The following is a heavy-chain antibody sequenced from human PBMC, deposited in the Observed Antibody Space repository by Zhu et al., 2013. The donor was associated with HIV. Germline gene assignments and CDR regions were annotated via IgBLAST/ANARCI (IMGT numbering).Heavy chain of an antibody. Sequence: QVQLVQSGAEVKKPGASVKVSCKASGYSFIGHYIHWVRQAPGQGLEWMGWIHPYSGNTNYAQQFQDRLSVTRDTSISTFYMELTSLTSDDTAVYFCARDNNWGPDYWGQGTLITVSS. J-gene: IGHJ4*02. CDR1: GYSFIGHY. V-gene: IGHV1-2*02. CDR2: IHPYSGNT. CDR3: ARDNNWGPDY. D-gene: IGHD7-27*01.